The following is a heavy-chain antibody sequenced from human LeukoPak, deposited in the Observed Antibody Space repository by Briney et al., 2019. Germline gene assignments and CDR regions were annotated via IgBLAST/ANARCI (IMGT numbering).Heavy chain of an antibody. V-gene: IGHV1-2*02. CDR1: GYTFTGYY. CDR3: ARGLGNIYCSGGSCYLDY. Sequence: ASVKVSCKASGYTFTGYYMHWVRQAPGQGLEWMGWINPNSGGTNYAQKFQGRVTMTRDTSISTAYMELSRLRSDDTAVYYCARGLGNIYCSGGSCYLDYWGQGTLVTVSS. D-gene: IGHD2-15*01. CDR2: INPNSGGT. J-gene: IGHJ4*02.